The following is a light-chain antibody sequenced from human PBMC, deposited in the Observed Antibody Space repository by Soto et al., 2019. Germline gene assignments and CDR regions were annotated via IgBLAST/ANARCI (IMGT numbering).Light chain of an antibody. CDR3: QQTYRTPRE. J-gene: IGKJ1*01. V-gene: IGKV1-39*01. Sequence: DIHMTQSPPSVSASVVDIVTITCLASQSISSYLNWYQQKPGKAPKLLIYGASTLQSGVPSRFSGGGSGTDFTLTISSLQPEDFATYYCQQTYRTPREFGQGTKVDIK. CDR2: GAS. CDR1: QSISSY.